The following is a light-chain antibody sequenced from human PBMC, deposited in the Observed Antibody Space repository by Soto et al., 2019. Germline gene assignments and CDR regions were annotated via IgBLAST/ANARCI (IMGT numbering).Light chain of an antibody. V-gene: IGLV1-44*01. CDR1: TSNIGTNT. Sequence: QSVLTQSPSASGTPGQRVSISCSGSTSNIGTNTVSWYQHVPGTAPKLLIYSNDQRPSPVPGRFSGSKSGTSASLAISGLLSEDEADYYCATWDDSRNVVFGGGTKLTVL. J-gene: IGLJ2*01. CDR2: SND. CDR3: ATWDDSRNVV.